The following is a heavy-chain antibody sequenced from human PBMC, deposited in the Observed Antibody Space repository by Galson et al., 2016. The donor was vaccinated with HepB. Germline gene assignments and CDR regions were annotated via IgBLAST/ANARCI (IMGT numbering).Heavy chain of an antibody. J-gene: IGHJ4*02. CDR3: ARDVQVRFDY. Sequence: SVKVSCKASGGTFSNYAISWVRQAPGQGLEWMGGIIPMFGAANYAQKFQGRVTITADKSTSTAYMDLSSLRSEDTAVYYCARDVQVRFDYWGQGTLVTVSS. D-gene: IGHD2-8*02. V-gene: IGHV1-69*06. CDR2: IIPMFGAA. CDR1: GGTFSNYA.